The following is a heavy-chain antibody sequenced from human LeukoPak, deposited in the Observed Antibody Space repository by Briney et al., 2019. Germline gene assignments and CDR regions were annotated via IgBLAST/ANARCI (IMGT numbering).Heavy chain of an antibody. CDR2: INHSGST. Sequence: SETLSLTCTVSGGSISSGSYYWSWIRQPAGKGLEWIGEINHSGSTNYNPSLKSRVTISVDTSKNQFSLKLSSVTAADTAVYYCARVRITIFEVLVDAFDIWGQGTMVTVSS. J-gene: IGHJ3*02. D-gene: IGHD3-3*01. CDR3: ARVRITIFEVLVDAFDI. V-gene: IGHV4-61*09. CDR1: GGSISSGSYY.